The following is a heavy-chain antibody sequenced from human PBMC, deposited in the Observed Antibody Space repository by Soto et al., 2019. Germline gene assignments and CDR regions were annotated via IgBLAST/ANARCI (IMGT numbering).Heavy chain of an antibody. CDR1: GESFNGYY. V-gene: IGHV4-34*01. Sequence: SETLSLTCTAYGESFNGYYWSWIRQPPGKGLEWIGEIHHSGSTNYNPSLKSRVTFSIDTSKRQFSLKVRSATAADTAVYYCARGKRGSSWYRGEEKYYYYGMDVWGQGTPVTVSS. D-gene: IGHD6-13*01. CDR2: IHHSGST. CDR3: ARGKRGSSWYRGEEKYYYYGMDV. J-gene: IGHJ6*02.